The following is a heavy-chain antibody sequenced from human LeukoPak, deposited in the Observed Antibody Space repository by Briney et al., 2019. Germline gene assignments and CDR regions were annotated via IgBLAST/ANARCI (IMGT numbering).Heavy chain of an antibody. CDR2: IGPTGTDR. Sequence: PGGSLRLSCAASGFTFSSFGFNWVRQAPGKGLEWVSSIGPTGTDRYYADSVRGRFTISRDNAKNSMYLQMDSLRDEDTAVYYCATETIGRHYDYWGQETLLTVSS. V-gene: IGHV3-21*01. CDR1: GFTFSSFG. D-gene: IGHD1-14*01. CDR3: ATETIGRHYDY. J-gene: IGHJ4*02.